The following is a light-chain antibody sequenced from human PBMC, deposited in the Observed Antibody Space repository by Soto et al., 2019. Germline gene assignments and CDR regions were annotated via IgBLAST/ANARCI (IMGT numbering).Light chain of an antibody. CDR2: GAS. J-gene: IGKJ5*01. CDR3: QQFHISRT. CDR1: QSLNARY. Sequence: EIVFTQSPGTLSLSPGERATLSCRASQSLNARYLAWYQVKPGQAPRLLFYGASSRATGIPDRFIGSGSGTDFTLTITGLEPEDFAVYYCQQFHISRTFGQGTRLEIK. V-gene: IGKV3-20*01.